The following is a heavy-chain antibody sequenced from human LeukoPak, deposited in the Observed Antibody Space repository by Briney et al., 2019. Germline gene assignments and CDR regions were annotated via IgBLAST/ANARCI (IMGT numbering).Heavy chain of an antibody. CDR3: ARDDSYSYGVVTDY. J-gene: IGHJ4*02. Sequence: TGGSLRLSCAASGFTFSSYEMNWVRQAPGKGLEWVSYISSSGSTIYYADSVKGRFTISRDNAKNSLYLQMNSLRAEDTAVYYCARDDSYSYGVVTDYWGQGTLVTVSS. D-gene: IGHD5-18*01. CDR1: GFTFSSYE. CDR2: ISSSGSTI. V-gene: IGHV3-48*03.